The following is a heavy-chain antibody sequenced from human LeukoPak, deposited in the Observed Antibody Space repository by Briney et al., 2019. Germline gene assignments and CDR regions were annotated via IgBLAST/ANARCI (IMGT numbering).Heavy chain of an antibody. V-gene: IGHV4-30-4*01. CDR2: IHYIESN. CDR1: GGSLSSGDYH. CDR3: ARVAVAAAHWFDP. Sequence: SHTLSLTCTVSGGSLSSGDYHWSWIRQPPGKGLEWIGHIHYIESNYYNPSLRSRVTMSIDTSENHFSLKLSSVTAADTAVYYCARVAVAAAHWFDPWGRGTLVTVSS. J-gene: IGHJ5*02. D-gene: IGHD2-15*01.